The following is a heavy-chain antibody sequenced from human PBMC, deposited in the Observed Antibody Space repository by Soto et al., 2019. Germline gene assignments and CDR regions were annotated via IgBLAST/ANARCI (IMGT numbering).Heavy chain of an antibody. CDR1: GFTVNTNF. V-gene: IGHV3-53*01. CDR2: LSSGGST. D-gene: IGHD3-22*01. Sequence: GSLRLSCAASGFTVNTNFMTWVRQAPGKGLEWVSVLSSGGSTHYADSVKGRFTISRDSSKNTLYLQMNSLRAEDTAVYYCARDRVESGYPEYFQHWGQGTLVTVSS. CDR3: ARDRVESGYPEYFQH. J-gene: IGHJ1*01.